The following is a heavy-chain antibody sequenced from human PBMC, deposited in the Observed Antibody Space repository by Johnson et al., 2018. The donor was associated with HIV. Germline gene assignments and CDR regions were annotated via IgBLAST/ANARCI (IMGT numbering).Heavy chain of an antibody. D-gene: IGHD3-10*01. Sequence: MLLVESGGGLVQPRGSLRLSCAASGFSFDSHAINWVRQAPGKGLQWVSAISYSGSSTYYADSVKGRFTISRDNSKNTLYLQMNSLRAEDTAVYYCARGVDGAFDIWGQGTMVTVSS. V-gene: IGHV3-23*04. CDR3: ARGVDGAFDI. J-gene: IGHJ3*02. CDR2: ISYSGSST. CDR1: GFSFDSHA.